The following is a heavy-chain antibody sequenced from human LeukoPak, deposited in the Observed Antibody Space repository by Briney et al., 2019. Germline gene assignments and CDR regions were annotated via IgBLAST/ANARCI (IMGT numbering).Heavy chain of an antibody. CDR3: ARSDSSLGWYLAYGMDV. D-gene: IGHD6-19*01. J-gene: IGHJ6*02. CDR1: GDSVSSNSAA. Sequence: SQNLSLNCAISGDSVSSNSAAWNWIRQSPSRGLEWLGRTYYRSKWYNDYAVSVKSRITINPDTSKNQFSLQLNSVTPEDTAVYYCARSDSSLGWYLAYGMDVWGQGTTVTVSS. CDR2: TYYRSKWYN. V-gene: IGHV6-1*01.